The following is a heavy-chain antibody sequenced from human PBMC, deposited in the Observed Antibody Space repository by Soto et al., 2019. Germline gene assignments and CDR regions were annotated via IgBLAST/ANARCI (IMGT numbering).Heavy chain of an antibody. J-gene: IGHJ4*02. Sequence: QVQLVQSGAEVKKPGASVRISCRASGYSFTSTYVHWVRQAPGQGPEWMGIINPAGGTTYYAQKFQGRLTRTSDTSTDTVFMDLNDLTSEDPAVYFCALKVGTYYDNWGQGTRLPVSS. V-gene: IGHV1-46*01. D-gene: IGHD3-10*01. CDR3: ALKVGTYYDN. CDR2: INPAGGTT. CDR1: GYSFTSTY.